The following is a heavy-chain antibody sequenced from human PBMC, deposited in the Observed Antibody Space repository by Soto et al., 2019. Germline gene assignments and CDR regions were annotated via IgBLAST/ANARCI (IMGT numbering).Heavy chain of an antibody. V-gene: IGHV4-39*01. CDR1: GGSISSSSYY. CDR2: IYYSGST. Sequence: SETLSLTCTVSGGSISSSSYYWGWIRQPPGKGLEWIGSIYYSGSTYYNPSLKSRVTISVDTSKNQFSLKLSSVTAADTAVYYCARRFSNHGLYWFDPWGQGTLVTVSS. D-gene: IGHD4-4*01. CDR3: ARRFSNHGLYWFDP. J-gene: IGHJ5*02.